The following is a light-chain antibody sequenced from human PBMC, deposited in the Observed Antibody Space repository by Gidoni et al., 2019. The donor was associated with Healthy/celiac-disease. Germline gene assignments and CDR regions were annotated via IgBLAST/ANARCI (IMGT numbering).Light chain of an antibody. Sequence: DIQMTQSPSSLSASVGDRVTITCQASQDISNYLNWYQQKPGKAPKLLIYDASNLEKGVPSRFSGSGSGTDFTFTISSLQPESIATYYCQQYDNLPYTFGQGTKLEIK. V-gene: IGKV1-33*01. CDR3: QQYDNLPYT. CDR2: DAS. CDR1: QDISNY. J-gene: IGKJ2*01.